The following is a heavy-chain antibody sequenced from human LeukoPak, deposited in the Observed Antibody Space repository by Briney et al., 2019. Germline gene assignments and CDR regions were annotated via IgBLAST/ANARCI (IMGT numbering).Heavy chain of an antibody. Sequence: GGSLRLSCAASGFTFSTYTMNWVRQAPGKGLEWVSSITSSSRYIYYADSVKGRFTVSRDNAKNSLYLQMNSLRAEDTAVYYCARHVVAVGFDYWGQGTLVTVSS. CDR2: ITSSSRYI. CDR1: GFTFSTYT. V-gene: IGHV3-21*01. CDR3: ARHVVAVGFDY. J-gene: IGHJ4*02. D-gene: IGHD3-22*01.